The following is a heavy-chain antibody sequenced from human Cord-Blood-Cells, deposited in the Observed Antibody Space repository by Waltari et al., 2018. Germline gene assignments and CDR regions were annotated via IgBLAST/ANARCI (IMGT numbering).Heavy chain of an antibody. J-gene: IGHJ3*02. CDR2: IIPIFGTA. Sequence: QVQLVQTGAEVKKPGSSVRVSCKASVGTFSSYAISWVRQAPGQGLEWMGGIIPIFGTANYAQKFQGRGTITADESTSTAYMELSSLRSEDTAVYYCARVLSSSFHDALDIWGQGTMVTVSS. CDR1: VGTFSSYA. V-gene: IGHV1-69*01. CDR3: ARVLSSSFHDALDI. D-gene: IGHD6-6*01.